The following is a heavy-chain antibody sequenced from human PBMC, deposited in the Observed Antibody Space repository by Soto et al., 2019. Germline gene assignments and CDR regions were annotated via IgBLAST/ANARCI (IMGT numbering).Heavy chain of an antibody. V-gene: IGHV3-23*01. J-gene: IGHJ4*02. D-gene: IGHD6-19*01. Sequence: GGSLRLSCAASGFTFSSYAMSWVRQAPGKGLEWVSAISGSGGSTYYADSVKGRFTISRDNSKNTLYLQMNSLRAEDTAVYYCAKDRQAVAGKSHAFFFDYWGQGTLVTVSS. CDR3: AKDRQAVAGKSHAFFFDY. CDR2: ISGSGGST. CDR1: GFTFSSYA.